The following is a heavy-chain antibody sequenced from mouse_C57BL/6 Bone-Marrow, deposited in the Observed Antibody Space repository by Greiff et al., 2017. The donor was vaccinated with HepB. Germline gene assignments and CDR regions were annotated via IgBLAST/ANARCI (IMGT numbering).Heavy chain of an antibody. CDR3: AREEVYYGSSLFAY. D-gene: IGHD1-1*01. J-gene: IGHJ3*01. Sequence: LVEPGASVKISCKASGYAFSSSWMNWVKQRPGKGLEWIGRIYPGDGDTNYNGKFKGKATLTADKSSSTAYMQLSSLTSEDSAVYFCAREEVYYGSSLFAYWGQGTLVTVSA. CDR2: IYPGDGDT. V-gene: IGHV1-82*01. CDR1: GYAFSSSW.